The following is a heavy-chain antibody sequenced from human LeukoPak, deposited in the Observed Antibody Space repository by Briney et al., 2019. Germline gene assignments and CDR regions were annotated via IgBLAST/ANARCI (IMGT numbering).Heavy chain of an antibody. CDR3: AKEGVRGVTTVLYYYYYMDV. CDR2: ILYDENNE. D-gene: IGHD3-10*01. Sequence: GGSLRLSCAASGFIFTNYAMHWVRQAPGKGLEWVAFILYDENNEYYGDSVKGRFTISRDTSKNTLYLQMNSLRVEDTAVYYCAKEGVRGVTTVLYYYYYMDVWGKGSPCSVSS. CDR1: GFIFTNYA. J-gene: IGHJ6*03. V-gene: IGHV3-30*02.